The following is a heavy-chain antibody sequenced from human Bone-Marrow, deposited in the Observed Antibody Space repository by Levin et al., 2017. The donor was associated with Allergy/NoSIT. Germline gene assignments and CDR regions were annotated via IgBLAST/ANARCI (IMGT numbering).Heavy chain of an antibody. D-gene: IGHD6-13*01. Sequence: SETLSLTCAVYGGSFSGYYWSWIRQPPGKGLEWIGEINHSGSTNYNPSLKSRVTISVDTSKNQFSLKLSSVTAADTAVYYCARGPAVGIAAAGYWGQGTLVTVSS. V-gene: IGHV4-34*01. CDR1: GGSFSGYY. CDR2: INHSGST. CDR3: ARGPAVGIAAAGY. J-gene: IGHJ4*02.